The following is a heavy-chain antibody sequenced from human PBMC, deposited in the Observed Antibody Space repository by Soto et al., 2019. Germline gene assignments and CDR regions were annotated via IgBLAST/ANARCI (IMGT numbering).Heavy chain of an antibody. CDR3: ARCSVENWFDP. V-gene: IGHV4-34*01. Sequence: SETLSLTGSVYGGSFSGYYWSWIRQPPGKGLEWIGEINHSGSTNYNPSLKSRVTISVDTSKNQFSLKLSSVTAADTAVYYCARCSVENWFDPWGQGTLVTVS. CDR2: INHSGST. D-gene: IGHD2-15*01. CDR1: GGSFSGYY. J-gene: IGHJ5*02.